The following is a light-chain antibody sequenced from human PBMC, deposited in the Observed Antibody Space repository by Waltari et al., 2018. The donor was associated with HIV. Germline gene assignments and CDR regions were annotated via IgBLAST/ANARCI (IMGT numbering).Light chain of an antibody. Sequence: QSALTQPASVSGSPGQSITISCTGTSTDIGGYNYVSWYQQHPCKAPRVMIFDVSNLPSGVSNRFSGSKAGNTACLTISGLQAEDEADYYCSSYTSSNTRWVFGGGTKLTVL. CDR3: SSYTSSNTRWV. V-gene: IGLV2-14*03. CDR2: DVS. CDR1: STDIGGYNY. J-gene: IGLJ3*02.